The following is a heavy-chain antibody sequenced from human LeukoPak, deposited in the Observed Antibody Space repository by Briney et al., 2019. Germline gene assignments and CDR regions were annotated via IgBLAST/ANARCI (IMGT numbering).Heavy chain of an antibody. Sequence: PSETLSLTCSVSGGSISSSNYYWAWIRQPPGKGLEWIGSSYYSGSTYYNPSLKSRVTISVDTSKNQFSLKLNSVTAADTAVYYCARGVIAVAQFDYWGQGTLVTVSS. CDR1: GGSISSSNYY. V-gene: IGHV4-39*01. CDR2: SYYSGST. CDR3: ARGVIAVAQFDY. J-gene: IGHJ4*02. D-gene: IGHD6-19*01.